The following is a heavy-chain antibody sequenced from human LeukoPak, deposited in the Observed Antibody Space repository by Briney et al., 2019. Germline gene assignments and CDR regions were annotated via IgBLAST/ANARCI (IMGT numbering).Heavy chain of an antibody. CDR2: INPSGGST. CDR3: ARDKEAVVVPAAADYYGMDV. V-gene: IGHV1-46*01. CDR1: GYTFTSYY. D-gene: IGHD2-2*01. Sequence: ASVKVSFKASGYTFTSYYMHWVRQAPGQGLEWMGIINPSGGSTSYAQKFQGRVTMTRDTSTSTVYMELSSLRYEDTAVYYCARDKEAVVVPAAADYYGMDVWGQGTTVTVSS. J-gene: IGHJ6*02.